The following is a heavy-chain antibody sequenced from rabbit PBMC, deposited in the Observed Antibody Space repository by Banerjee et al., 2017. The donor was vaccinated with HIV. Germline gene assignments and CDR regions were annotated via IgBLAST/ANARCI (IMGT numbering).Heavy chain of an antibody. CDR1: GFSLSSYYY. CDR2: IYTGSSGFT. J-gene: IGHJ4*01. V-gene: IGHV1S45*01. CDR3: ARDNAGYGGFGDADL. D-gene: IGHD6-1*01. Sequence: QEQLEESGGDLVKPEGSLTLTCTASGFSLSSYYYMCCVRQAPGKGLEWIACIYTGSSGFTYYASWAKGRFTISKTSSTTVTLQMTSLTAADTATYFCARDNAGYGGFGDADLWGPGTLVTVS.